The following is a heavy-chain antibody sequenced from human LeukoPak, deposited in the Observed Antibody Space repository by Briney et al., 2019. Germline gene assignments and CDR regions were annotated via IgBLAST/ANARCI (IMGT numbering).Heavy chain of an antibody. V-gene: IGHV3-30-3*01. Sequence: GGSLRLSCAASGFTFSSYAMHWVRQAPGKGLEWVAVISYDGSNKYYADSVKGRFTISRDNSKNTLYLQMNSLRAEDTAVYYCAGQISSSWYYYYYGMDVWGQGTTVTVSS. D-gene: IGHD6-13*01. J-gene: IGHJ6*02. CDR2: ISYDGSNK. CDR3: AGQISSSWYYYYYGMDV. CDR1: GFTFSSYA.